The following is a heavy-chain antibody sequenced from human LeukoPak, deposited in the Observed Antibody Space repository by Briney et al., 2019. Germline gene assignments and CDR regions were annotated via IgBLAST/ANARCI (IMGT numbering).Heavy chain of an antibody. CDR2: IYPGDSDT. V-gene: IGHV5-51*01. D-gene: IGHD6-13*01. Sequence: GESLKISSKGCGYSFTAYWIGWVRKMPGKGLEWVGIIYPGDSDTTYSPSFQGQVTISADKSISTAYLQWSSLKASDTAMYYCARSFIPGTESAGDYSGQGTLVTVSS. CDR3: ARSFIPGTESAGDY. CDR1: GYSFTAYW. J-gene: IGHJ4*02.